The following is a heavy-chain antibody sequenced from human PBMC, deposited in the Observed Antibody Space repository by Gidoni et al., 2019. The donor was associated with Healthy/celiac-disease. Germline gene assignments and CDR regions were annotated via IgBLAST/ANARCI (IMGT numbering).Heavy chain of an antibody. Sequence: QAQLQESGPGLVKPSEPLSLTCPVSGGSVSRGSYYWSWIRQPPGKGLEWIGYIYYSGSTNYNPSLKSRVTISVDTSKNQFSLKLSSVTAADTAVYYCASGNWGFFDYWGQGTLVTVSS. V-gene: IGHV4-61*01. CDR1: GGSVSRGSYY. CDR2: IYYSGST. J-gene: IGHJ4*02. CDR3: ASGNWGFFDY. D-gene: IGHD7-27*01.